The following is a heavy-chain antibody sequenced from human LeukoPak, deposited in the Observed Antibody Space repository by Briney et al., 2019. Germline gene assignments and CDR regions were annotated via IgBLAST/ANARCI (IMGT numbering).Heavy chain of an antibody. CDR2: ISAYNGNT. CDR1: GYTFTSYG. CDR3: ASYYVWGSYRLDY. D-gene: IGHD3-16*02. J-gene: IGHJ4*02. V-gene: IGHV1-18*01. Sequence: ASVKVSCKASGYTFTSYGIGWLRQAPGQGLEWMGWISAYNGNTNYAQKLQGRVTMTTDTSTSTAYMELRSLRSDDTAVYCCASYYVWGSYRLDYWGQGTLVTVSS.